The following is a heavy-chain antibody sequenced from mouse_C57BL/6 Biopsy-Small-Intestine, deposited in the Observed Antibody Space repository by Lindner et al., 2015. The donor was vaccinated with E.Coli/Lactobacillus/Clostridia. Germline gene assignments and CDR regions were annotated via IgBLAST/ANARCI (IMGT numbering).Heavy chain of an antibody. J-gene: IGHJ4*01. D-gene: IGHD2-10*02. CDR2: INAYNGNT. CDR1: GYTFTSYG. CDR3: ARTYRMVQNMEY. V-gene: IGHV1-81*01. Sequence: SVKVSCKASGYTFTSYGISWVRQAPGQGLEWMGWINAYNGNTNYAQNLQGRVTLTTDTSTTTAYMELRSLRSDDTAVYYCARTYRMVQNMEYWGQGTLVTVSS.